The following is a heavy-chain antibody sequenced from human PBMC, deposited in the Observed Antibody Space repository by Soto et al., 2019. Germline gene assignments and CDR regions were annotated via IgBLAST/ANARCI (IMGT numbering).Heavy chain of an antibody. D-gene: IGHD3-10*01. CDR1: GFTFSSYS. Sequence: EVQLVESGGGLVKPGGSRRLSCAASGFTFSSYSMNWVRQAPGKGLEGVSSISSSSSYKYYADSGKGRFTISRDNAKNSLYLQMNSLRAEDTAVYYCAREGDGSGTPGWFDPWGQGTLVTVSS. V-gene: IGHV3-21*01. J-gene: IGHJ5*02. CDR3: AREGDGSGTPGWFDP. CDR2: ISSSSSYK.